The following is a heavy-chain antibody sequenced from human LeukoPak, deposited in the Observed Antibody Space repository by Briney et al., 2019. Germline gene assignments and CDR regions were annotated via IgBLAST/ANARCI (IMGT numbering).Heavy chain of an antibody. CDR1: GGSISSSTYY. J-gene: IGHJ4*02. D-gene: IGHD2-15*01. V-gene: IGHV4-39*01. Sequence: SETLSLTCTVSGGSISSSTYYWGWIRQPPGKGLEWIGSIYYSGTTYYNPSLKSRVTISLDTPKTQFSLKLSSVTAADTAVYYCAGHCLGSCYDYWGQGTLVTVSS. CDR3: AGHCLGSCYDY. CDR2: IYYSGTT.